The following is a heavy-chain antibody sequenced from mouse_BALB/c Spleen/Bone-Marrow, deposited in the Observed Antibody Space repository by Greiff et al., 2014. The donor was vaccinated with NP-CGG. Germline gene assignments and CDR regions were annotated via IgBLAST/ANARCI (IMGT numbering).Heavy chain of an antibody. CDR3: ARGRWYY. CDR1: GYTFTDYT. CDR2: INPNNGGS. J-gene: IGHJ2*01. D-gene: IGHD2-3*01. Sequence: EVQLQQSGPELVKPGASVKISCKTSGYTFTDYTIHWAKQSHGKSLGWIGGINPNNGGSTYNQKFKGKATLTIHKSSSTAYMELRSLTSEDSAVYYCARGRWYYWGQGTTLTVSS. V-gene: IGHV1-18*01.